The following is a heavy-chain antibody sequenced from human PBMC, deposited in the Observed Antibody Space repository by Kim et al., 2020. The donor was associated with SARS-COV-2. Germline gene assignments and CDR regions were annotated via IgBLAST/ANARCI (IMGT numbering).Heavy chain of an antibody. J-gene: IGHJ6*02. Sequence: GGSLRLSCAASGFTFSDYYMSWIRQAPGKGLEWVSYISSSVSTIYYADSVKGRFTISRDNAKNSLYLQMNSLRAEDTAVYYCARVVGQLGPRRYYYGMDVWGQGTTVTVSS. CDR1: GFTFSDYY. D-gene: IGHD6-6*01. CDR2: ISSSVSTI. CDR3: ARVVGQLGPRRYYYGMDV. V-gene: IGHV3-11*01.